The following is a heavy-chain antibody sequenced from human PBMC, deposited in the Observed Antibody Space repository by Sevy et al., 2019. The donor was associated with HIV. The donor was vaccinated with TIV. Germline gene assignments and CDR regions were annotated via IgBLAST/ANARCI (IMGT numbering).Heavy chain of an antibody. J-gene: IGHJ4*02. CDR3: ARDRTAAGNLGFDY. D-gene: IGHD6-13*01. CDR1: GFTFSSYS. CDR2: ISSSSSYI. V-gene: IGHV3-21*01. Sequence: GGSLRLSCAASGFTFSSYSMNWVRQAPGKGLEWVSSISSSSSYIYYADSVKGRFTISRDNAKNSLYLQMNSLRAEDTAGYYCARDRTAAGNLGFDYWGQGTLVTVSS.